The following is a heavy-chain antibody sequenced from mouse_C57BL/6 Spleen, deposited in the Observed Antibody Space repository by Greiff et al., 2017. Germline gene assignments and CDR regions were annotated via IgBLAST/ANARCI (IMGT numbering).Heavy chain of an antibody. CDR1: GYAFTNYL. D-gene: IGHD2-5*01. V-gene: IGHV1-54*01. CDR2: INPGSGGT. CDR3: ARRGIVTFDY. Sequence: QVKLQQSGAELVRPGTSVKVSCKASGYAFTNYLIEWVKQRPGQGLEWIGVINPGSGGTNYNEKFKGKATLTADKSSSTSYMQLSSLTSEDSAVYFCARRGIVTFDYWGQGTTLTVSS. J-gene: IGHJ2*01.